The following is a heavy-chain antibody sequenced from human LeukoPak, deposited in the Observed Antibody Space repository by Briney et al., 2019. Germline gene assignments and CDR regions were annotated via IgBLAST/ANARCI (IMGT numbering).Heavy chain of an antibody. J-gene: IGHJ4*02. V-gene: IGHV3-9*01. CDR2: ISWNSGSI. D-gene: IGHD6-13*01. CDR3: AKGVSWYYFDY. CDR1: GFTFDDYA. Sequence: GGSLRLSCAASGFTFDDYAMHWVRHAPGKGLEWVSGISWNSGSIGYADSVKGRFTISRDNAKNSLYLQMNSLRAEDTALYYCAKGVSWYYFDYWGQGTLVTVSS.